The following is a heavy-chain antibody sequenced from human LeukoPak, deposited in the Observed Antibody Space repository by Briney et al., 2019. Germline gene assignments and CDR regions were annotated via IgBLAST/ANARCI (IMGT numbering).Heavy chain of an antibody. Sequence: SETLSLTCAVYGGSFSGYYWSWIRQPPGKGLEWIGEINHSGSTNYNPSLKSRVTISVDTSKNQFSLKLSSVAAADTAVYYCASLAVAGTGWGQGTLVTVSS. V-gene: IGHV4-34*01. CDR3: ASLAVAGTG. CDR1: GGSFSGYY. J-gene: IGHJ4*02. CDR2: INHSGST. D-gene: IGHD6-19*01.